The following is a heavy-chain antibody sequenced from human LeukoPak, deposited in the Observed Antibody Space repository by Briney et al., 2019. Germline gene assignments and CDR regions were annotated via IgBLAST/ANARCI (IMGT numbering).Heavy chain of an antibody. V-gene: IGHV3-30*18. CDR3: AKDQVGATRGYFDY. CDR2: ISYDGSNK. J-gene: IGHJ4*02. CDR1: GFTFSSYG. Sequence: GGSLRLSCAASGFTFSSYGMHWVRQAPGKGLEWVAVISYDGSNKYYADSVKGRFTISRDNSKNTLYLQMNSLRAGDTAVYYCAKDQVGATRGYFDYWGQGTLVTVSS. D-gene: IGHD1-26*01.